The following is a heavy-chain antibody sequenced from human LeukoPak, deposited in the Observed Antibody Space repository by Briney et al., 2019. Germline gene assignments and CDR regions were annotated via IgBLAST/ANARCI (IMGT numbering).Heavy chain of an antibody. D-gene: IGHD6-19*01. Sequence: SETLSLTCTVSGGSISSYYWSWIRQPPGKGLEWIGYIYYSGSTNYNPSLKSRVTIPVDTSKNQFSLKLSSVTAADTAVYYCARDRIAVAGDYYYYGMDVWGQGTTVTVSS. CDR2: IYYSGST. V-gene: IGHV4-59*01. CDR3: ARDRIAVAGDYYYYGMDV. J-gene: IGHJ6*02. CDR1: GGSISSYY.